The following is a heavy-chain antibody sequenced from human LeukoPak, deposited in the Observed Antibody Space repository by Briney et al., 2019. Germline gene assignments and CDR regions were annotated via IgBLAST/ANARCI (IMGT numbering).Heavy chain of an antibody. D-gene: IGHD2-15*01. CDR2: ISSTSTYM. CDR1: GFTFSSYS. CDR3: AKNTFCSSSSCQTALDY. J-gene: IGHJ4*02. Sequence: KPGGSLRLSCAASGFTFSSYSINWVRQAQGRGLEWVSSISSTSTYMYYADSVKGRFTISRDNAKNSLFLQMNSLRAEDTAVYYCAKNTFCSSSSCQTALDYWGQGTLVTVSS. V-gene: IGHV3-21*01.